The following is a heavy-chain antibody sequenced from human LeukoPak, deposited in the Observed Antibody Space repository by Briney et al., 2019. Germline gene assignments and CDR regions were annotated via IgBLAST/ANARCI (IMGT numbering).Heavy chain of an antibody. CDR1: GFTFSSRDW. V-gene: IGHV3-7*01. CDR3: ARDLWFGELLWRSDY. CDR2: IKQDGSEK. D-gene: IGHD3-10*01. J-gene: IGHJ4*02. Sequence: PGGSLRLSCVASGFTFSSRDWMTWVRQAPGKGLEWVANIKQDGSEKNYVDSVKGRFTISRDNAKNSLYLQMNSLRAEDTAVYYCARDLWFGELLWRSDYWGQGTLVTVSS.